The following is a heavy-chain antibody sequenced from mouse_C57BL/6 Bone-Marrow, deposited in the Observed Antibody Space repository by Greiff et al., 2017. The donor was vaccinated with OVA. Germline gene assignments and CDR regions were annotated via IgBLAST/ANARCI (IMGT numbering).Heavy chain of an antibody. J-gene: IGHJ4*01. CDR1: GYTFTSYW. CDR3: ARKRRGSMDY. V-gene: IGHV1-50*01. CDR2: IDPSDSYT. Sequence: QVQLQQSGAELVKPGASVKLSCKASGYTFTSYWMQWVKQRPGQGLEWIGEIDPSDSYTNYNQKFKGKATLTVDTSSSTAYMQLSSLTSEDSAVYYCARKRRGSMDYWGQGTSVTVSS. D-gene: IGHD2-12*01.